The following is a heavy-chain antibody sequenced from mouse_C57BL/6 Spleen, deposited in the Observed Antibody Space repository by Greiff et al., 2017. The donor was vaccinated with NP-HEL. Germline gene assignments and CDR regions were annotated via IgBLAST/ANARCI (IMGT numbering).Heavy chain of an antibody. CDR3: ARDRLGRYYFDY. CDR2: ISYDGSN. V-gene: IGHV3-6*01. D-gene: IGHD4-1*01. CDR1: GYSITSGYY. J-gene: IGHJ2*01. Sequence: ESGPGLVKPSQSLSLTCSVTGYSITSGYYWNWIRQFPGNKLEWMGYISYDGSNNYNPSLKNRISITRDTSKNQFFLKLNSVTTEDTATYYCARDRLGRYYFDYWGQGTTLTVSS.